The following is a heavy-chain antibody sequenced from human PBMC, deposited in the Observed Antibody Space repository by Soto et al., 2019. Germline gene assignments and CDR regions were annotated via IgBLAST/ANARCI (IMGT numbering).Heavy chain of an antibody. D-gene: IGHD6-19*01. CDR3: ARGVFVRVAGVYYYYGMDV. Sequence: PGGSLRLSCAASGFTFSDYYMSWIRQAPGKGLEWVSHISSSGSTIYYADSVKGRFTISRDNAKNSLYLQMNSLRAEDTAVYYCARGVFVRVAGVYYYYGMDVWGQGTTVTVSS. CDR1: GFTFSDYY. J-gene: IGHJ6*02. V-gene: IGHV3-11*01. CDR2: ISSSGSTI.